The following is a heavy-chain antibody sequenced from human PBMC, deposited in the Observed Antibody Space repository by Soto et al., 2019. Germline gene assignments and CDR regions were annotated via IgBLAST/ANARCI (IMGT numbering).Heavy chain of an antibody. CDR3: AREAPYCTSATCPKFYDMDV. Sequence: GASVKVSCKASGGTFGSYAITWVRRAPGQGXEWLGGIIPILNSPAYAQKFQARVVITADEITNTAYMELNSLRFDDTAVYYCAREAPYCTSATCPKFYDMDVWGQGTTVTVYS. V-gene: IGHV1-69*13. CDR2: IIPILNSP. D-gene: IGHD2-21*01. CDR1: GGTFGSYA. J-gene: IGHJ6*02.